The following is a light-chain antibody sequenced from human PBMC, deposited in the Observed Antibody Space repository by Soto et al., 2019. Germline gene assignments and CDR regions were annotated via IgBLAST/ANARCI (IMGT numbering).Light chain of an antibody. V-gene: IGLV2-14*03. CDR2: DVR. CDR3: SSYTPHSNYV. CDR1: STDVDVYNY. Sequence: QSALTHPASDSGFPQESPTISCTATSTDVDVYNYVSWYQQHPGKAPKLMHYDVRTRPPGVSNTFPRYSSVTTASRPISGLQAEEEADYDCSSYTPHSNYVFGPGTKVTVL. J-gene: IGLJ1*01.